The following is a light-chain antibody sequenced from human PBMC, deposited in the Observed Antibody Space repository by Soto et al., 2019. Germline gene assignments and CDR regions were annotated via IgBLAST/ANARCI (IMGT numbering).Light chain of an antibody. CDR2: GAS. V-gene: IGKV3-20*01. CDR1: QTVRNNY. CDR3: QHFGDSPIT. J-gene: IGKJ1*01. Sequence: LFTQTPGTLSLSPGERATLPRRASQTVRNNYLAWYQQKPGQAPRLLIYGASTRATGIPARFSGSGSGTDFTLTISSLEPEDFAVYYCQHFGDSPITFGQGTKVDIK.